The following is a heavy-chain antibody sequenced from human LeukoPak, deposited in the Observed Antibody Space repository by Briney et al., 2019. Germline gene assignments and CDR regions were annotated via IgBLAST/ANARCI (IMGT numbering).Heavy chain of an antibody. CDR2: ISGSGGST. J-gene: IGHJ5*02. D-gene: IGHD6-19*01. CDR1: GFPFSSYA. CDR3: AKDLSSSGWLRGWFDP. V-gene: IGHV3-23*01. Sequence: PGASLRLSCAASGFPFSSYAMSWVRQAPGKGLAWVSAISGSGGSTYSAASVKGRFTISRDNSKNSPYLQMNSLRAEDTAVYSCAKDLSSSGWLRGWFDPWGQGTLVTVSS.